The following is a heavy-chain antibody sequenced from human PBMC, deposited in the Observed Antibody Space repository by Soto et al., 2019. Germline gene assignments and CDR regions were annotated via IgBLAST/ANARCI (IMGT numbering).Heavy chain of an antibody. J-gene: IGHJ4*02. CDR2: ISSSSSYI. Sequence: EVQLVESGGGLVKPGGSLRLSCAASGFTFSSYSMNWVRQAPGKGLEWVSSISSSSSYIYYADAVKGRFTISRDNAKNSLYLQMNRLRAEDTAVYYCARDGGLGYSSGWYLPHCDYWGQGTLVTVSS. CDR3: ARDGGLGYSSGWYLPHCDY. CDR1: GFTFSSYS. V-gene: IGHV3-21*01. D-gene: IGHD6-19*01.